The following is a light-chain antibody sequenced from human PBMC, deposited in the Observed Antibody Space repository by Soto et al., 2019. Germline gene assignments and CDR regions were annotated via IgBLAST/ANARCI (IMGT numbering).Light chain of an antibody. CDR3: QQYSSYWT. Sequence: IHLTQSPSTLSATVGDRVAITCRASQSINTWLAWYQQKPGRAPKLLIYKASTLDSGVPSRFSGSGSGTDFTLTISNLQPDDFATYYCQQYSSYWTFGPGTKVDI. CDR2: KAS. CDR1: QSINTW. V-gene: IGKV1-5*03. J-gene: IGKJ1*01.